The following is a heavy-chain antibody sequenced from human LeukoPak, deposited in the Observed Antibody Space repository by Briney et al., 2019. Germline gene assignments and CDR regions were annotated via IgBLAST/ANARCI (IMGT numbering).Heavy chain of an antibody. D-gene: IGHD5-12*01. CDR1: GGSISSGGYS. CDR3: ARGLPLIVATIKGPGAFDI. Sequence: PSETLSLTCAVSGGSISSGGYSWRWIRQPPGKGLEWIGYIYHSGSTYYNPSLKSRVTISVDRSKNQFSLKLSSVTAADTAVYYCARGLPLIVATIKGPGAFDIWGQGTMVTVSS. V-gene: IGHV4-30-2*01. J-gene: IGHJ3*02. CDR2: IYHSGST.